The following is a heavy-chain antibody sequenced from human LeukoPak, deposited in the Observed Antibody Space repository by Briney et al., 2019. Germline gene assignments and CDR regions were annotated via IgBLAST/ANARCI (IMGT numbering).Heavy chain of an antibody. CDR1: QLTFNRYV. V-gene: IGHV3-23*01. CDR2: ISASGGTT. Sequence: GGSLRLSCTSSQLTFNRYVMAWVRQAPGKGLEWVSTISASGGTTYYADSVKGRFTISRDNSKNTLYLQMNSLRAEDTAVYYCAKARYYYDSSGYYGHSHHFDYWGQGTLVTVSS. CDR3: AKARYYYDSSGYYGHSHHFDY. D-gene: IGHD3-22*01. J-gene: IGHJ4*02.